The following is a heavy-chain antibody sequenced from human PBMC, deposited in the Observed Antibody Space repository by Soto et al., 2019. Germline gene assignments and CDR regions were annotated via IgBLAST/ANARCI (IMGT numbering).Heavy chain of an antibody. D-gene: IGHD6-19*01. J-gene: IGHJ3*02. V-gene: IGHV3-30-3*01. Sequence: QVQLVESGGGVVQPGRSLRLSCAASGFTFSSYAMHWVRQAPGKGLEWVAIISYDGSNKYYADSVKGRFTISRDNSKNTLYLQMNSRRAEDTDVYYCARDWITVAGTSSHGIWGKGTMVTVSS. CDR2: ISYDGSNK. CDR1: GFTFSSYA. CDR3: ARDWITVAGTSSHGI.